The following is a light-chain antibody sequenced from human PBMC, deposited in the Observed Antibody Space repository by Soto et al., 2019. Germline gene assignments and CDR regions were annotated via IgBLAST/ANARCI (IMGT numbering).Light chain of an antibody. J-gene: IGLJ1*01. Sequence: QSVLTQPPSVSGAPGQRVTISCTGSSSNIGAGYDVHWYQQHPGKAPKLMIYEVSERPSGVPDRFSGSKSSNTASLTVSGLQAEDEADYYCSSYEGSNNFVFGTGTKVTVL. V-gene: IGLV1-40*01. CDR3: SSYEGSNNFV. CDR1: SSNIGAGYD. CDR2: EVS.